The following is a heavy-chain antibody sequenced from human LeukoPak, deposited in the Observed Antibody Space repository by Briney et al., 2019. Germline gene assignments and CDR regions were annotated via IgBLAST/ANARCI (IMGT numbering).Heavy chain of an antibody. CDR3: ARDQDTFYYGMDV. D-gene: IGHD3-10*01. J-gene: IGHJ6*02. V-gene: IGHV1-2*02. CDR1: GYTFTGYY. Sequence: ASVKVSCMAFGYTFTGYYMHWVRQAPGQGREWMGWINPISGGTNYAQKFQGRVTMTRDTSISTAYMELNSLRSDDTAMYYCARDQDTFYYGMDVWGQGTTVTVSS. CDR2: INPISGGT.